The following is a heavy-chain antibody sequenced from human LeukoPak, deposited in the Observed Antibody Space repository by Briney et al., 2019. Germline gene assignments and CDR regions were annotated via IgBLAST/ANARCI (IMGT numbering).Heavy chain of an antibody. CDR3: ARAPLHDRNDYYYPH. CDR2: INAGNGNA. D-gene: IGHD3-22*01. V-gene: IGHV1-3*01. Sequence: ASMKVSCEASGYTFTDYGMHWVRQAPGQRLEWMAWINAGNGNAKYSQKFQGRVTITRDTSASTAYMELSSLRSEDTAVYYCARAPLHDRNDYYYPHWGQGTVVTVSS. J-gene: IGHJ1*01. CDR1: GYTFTDYG.